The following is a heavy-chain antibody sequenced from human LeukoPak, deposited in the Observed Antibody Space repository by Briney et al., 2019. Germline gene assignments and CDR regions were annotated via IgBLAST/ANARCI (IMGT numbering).Heavy chain of an antibody. CDR1: GFTFSSYE. Sequence: GESLRLSCAASGFTFSSYEMNWVRQAPGKGLEWVSYISSSGSTIYYADSVKGRFTISRDNAKNSLYLQMNSLRAEDTAVYYCARGGYFDWLPRLDYWGQGTLVTVSS. V-gene: IGHV3-48*03. CDR3: ARGGYFDWLPRLDY. D-gene: IGHD3-9*01. CDR2: ISSSGSTI. J-gene: IGHJ4*02.